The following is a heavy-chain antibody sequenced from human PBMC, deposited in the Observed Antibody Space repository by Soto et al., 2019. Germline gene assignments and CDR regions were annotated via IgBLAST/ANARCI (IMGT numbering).Heavy chain of an antibody. D-gene: IGHD2-2*01. CDR3: ARGAVVVPAVMDY. J-gene: IGHJ4*02. V-gene: IGHV1-69*04. Sequence: SVTASCKACGDTFGIYATTWVRQAPGQGVEWMGRIIPILGIANYAQKFQGRVTITADKSTSTAYMELSSLRSEDTAVYYCARGAVVVPAVMDYWRQGTLVTVSS. CDR2: IIPILGIA. CDR1: GDTFGIYA.